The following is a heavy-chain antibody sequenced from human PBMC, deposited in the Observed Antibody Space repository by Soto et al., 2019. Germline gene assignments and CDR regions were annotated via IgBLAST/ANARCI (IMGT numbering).Heavy chain of an antibody. CDR1: GGSISSYY. Sequence: ETLSLTCPVSGGSISSYYWSWIRQPPGKGLEWIGYIYYSGSTNYNPSLKSRVTISVDTSKNQFSLKLSSVTAADTAVYYCARDGSSRPTEYWGQGTLVTVSS. V-gene: IGHV4-59*12. CDR2: IYYSGST. J-gene: IGHJ4*02. CDR3: ARDGSSRPTEY. D-gene: IGHD3-10*01.